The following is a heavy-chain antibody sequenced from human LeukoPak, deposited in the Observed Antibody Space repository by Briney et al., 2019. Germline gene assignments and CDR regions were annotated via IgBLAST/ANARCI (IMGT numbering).Heavy chain of an antibody. J-gene: IGHJ4*02. CDR2: IYYSGST. V-gene: IGHV4-30-4*02. Sequence: SETLSLTCTVSGGSISSGDYYWSWIRQPPGKGLEWIGYIYYSGSTSYNPSLKSRVTISVDTSKNQFSLKLSSVTAADTAVYYCARVLGASGSYYFAYYFDYWGQGTLVTVSS. D-gene: IGHD1-26*01. CDR3: ARVLGASGSYYFAYYFDY. CDR1: GGSISSGDYY.